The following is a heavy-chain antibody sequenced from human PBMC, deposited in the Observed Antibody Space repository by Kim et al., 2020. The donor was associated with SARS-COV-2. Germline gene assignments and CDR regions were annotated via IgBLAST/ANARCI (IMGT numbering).Heavy chain of an antibody. CDR2: INWNGGST. D-gene: IGHD3-22*01. CDR1: GFTFDDYG. Sequence: GGSLRLSCAASGFTFDDYGMSWVRQAPGKGLEWVSGINWNGGSTGYADSVKGRFTISRDNAKNSLYLQMNSLRAEDTALYHCARGVPDYDSSGYYYDYWGQGTLVTVSS. V-gene: IGHV3-20*01. CDR3: ARGVPDYDSSGYYYDY. J-gene: IGHJ4*02.